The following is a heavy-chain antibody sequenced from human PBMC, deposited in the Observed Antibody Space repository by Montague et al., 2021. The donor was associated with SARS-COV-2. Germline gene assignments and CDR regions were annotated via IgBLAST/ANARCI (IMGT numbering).Heavy chain of an antibody. Sequence: SETLSLTCTVSGDSISDYYWSWIRQPPGMGLEWIGYIFRSGATNYNPPLKSRVIISLDTSKSQFFLRLSFVTAADTAIYYCARTSRGSRYFYGVDVWGQGTTVTVSS. D-gene: IGHD3-10*01. V-gene: IGHV4-59*01. CDR3: ARTSRGSRYFYGVDV. CDR1: GDSISDYY. J-gene: IGHJ6*02. CDR2: IFRSGAT.